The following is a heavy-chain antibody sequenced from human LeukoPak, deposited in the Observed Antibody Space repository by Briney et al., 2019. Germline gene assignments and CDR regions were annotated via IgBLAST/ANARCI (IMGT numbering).Heavy chain of an antibody. V-gene: IGHV3-23*01. CDR3: APRGYNWNYH. CDR1: GFTFSSYA. CDR2: ISGSGGST. Sequence: GGSLRLSCAASGFTFSSYAMSWVRQAPGKGLEWVSAISGSGGSTYYADSVKGRFTISRDNSKNTLYLQINSLRAEDTAVYYCAPRGYNWNYHWGQGTLVTVSS. D-gene: IGHD6-25*01. J-gene: IGHJ5*02.